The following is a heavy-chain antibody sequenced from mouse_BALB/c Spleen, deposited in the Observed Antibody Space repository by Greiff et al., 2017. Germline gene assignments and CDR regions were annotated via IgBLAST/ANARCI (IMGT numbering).Heavy chain of an antibody. CDR3: ARGYDYDDY. V-gene: IGHV5-4*02. J-gene: IGHJ2*01. D-gene: IGHD2-4*01. CDR1: GFTFSDYY. CDR2: ISDGGSYT. Sequence: EVQGVESGGGLVKPGGSLKLSCAASGFTFSDYYMYWVRQTPEKRLEWVATISDGGSYTYYPDSVKGRFTISRDNAKNNLYLQMSSLKSEDTAMYYCARGYDYDDYWGQGTTLTVSS.